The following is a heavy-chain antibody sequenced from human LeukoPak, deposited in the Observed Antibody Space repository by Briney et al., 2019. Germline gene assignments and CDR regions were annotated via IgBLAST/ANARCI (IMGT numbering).Heavy chain of an antibody. CDR2: MNPNSGNT. CDR3: ATPGVHYDPSGYYPFQH. CDR1: GYTFTSYD. V-gene: IGHV1-8*01. D-gene: IGHD3-22*01. Sequence: ASVTVSCKASGYTFTSYDFNCVRQATGQGLEWMGWMNPNSGNTGYAQKFQGRVTMTRDTATSTAYMELSSLSSEDTAVYYCATPGVHYDPSGYYPFQHWGQGTLVTVSS. J-gene: IGHJ1*01.